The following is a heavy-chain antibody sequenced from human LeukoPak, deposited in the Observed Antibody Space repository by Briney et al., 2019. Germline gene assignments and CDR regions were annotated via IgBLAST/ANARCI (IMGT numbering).Heavy chain of an antibody. V-gene: IGHV3-33*01. CDR2: IWNDGSNK. CDR1: GFTFSSYG. Sequence: GGSLRLSCAASGFTFSSYGMHWVRQAPGKGLEWVAVIWNDGSNKYYADSVKGRFTISRDNSKNTLYLQMNSLRAEDTAVYYCARTYYDSSGYFDYWGQGTLVTVSS. CDR3: ARTYYDSSGYFDY. D-gene: IGHD3-22*01. J-gene: IGHJ4*02.